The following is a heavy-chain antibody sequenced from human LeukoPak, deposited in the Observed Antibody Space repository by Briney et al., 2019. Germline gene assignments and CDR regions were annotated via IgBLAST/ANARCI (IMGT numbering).Heavy chain of an antibody. D-gene: IGHD4-17*01. J-gene: IGHJ4*02. CDR3: TTPGFYGDCGD. Sequence: GGSLRLSCAASGFTFTNYWMTWVRQAPGKGLEWVGRIKSKTDGGTTDYAAPVKGRFTIPRDDSKNTLYLQMNSLKTEDTAVYYCTTPGFYGDCGDWGQGTLVTVSS. V-gene: IGHV3-15*01. CDR1: GFTFTNYW. CDR2: IKSKTDGGTT.